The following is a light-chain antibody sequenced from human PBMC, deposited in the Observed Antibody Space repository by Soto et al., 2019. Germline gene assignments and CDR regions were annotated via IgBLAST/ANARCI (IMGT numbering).Light chain of an antibody. Sequence: QSVLTQPASVSGSPGQSITISCTGTSSDVGFYNYVSWYQQHPGKAPKLIIYEVINRPSGVSNRFSGSKSGNTASLTISGLQAEDEADYYCSSYTSSSLYVLGTGTKVTVL. CDR3: SSYTSSSLYV. CDR2: EVI. V-gene: IGLV2-14*01. J-gene: IGLJ1*01. CDR1: SSDVGFYNY.